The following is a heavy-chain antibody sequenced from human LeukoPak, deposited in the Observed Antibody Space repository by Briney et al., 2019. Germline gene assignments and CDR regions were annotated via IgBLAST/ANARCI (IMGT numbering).Heavy chain of an antibody. Sequence: KPSETLSLTCTVSGGSISSYYWSWIRQPPGKGLEWIGYIYYSGSTNYNPSLKSRVTISVDTSKNQFSLQLNSVTPEDTAVYYCAREVGRAARPPGFSFDIWGQGTMVTVSS. CDR1: GGSISSYY. D-gene: IGHD6-6*01. CDR2: IYYSGST. V-gene: IGHV4-59*12. CDR3: AREVGRAARPPGFSFDI. J-gene: IGHJ3*02.